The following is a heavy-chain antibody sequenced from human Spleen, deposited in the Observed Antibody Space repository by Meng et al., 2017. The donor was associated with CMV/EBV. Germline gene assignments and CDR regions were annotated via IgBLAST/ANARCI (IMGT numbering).Heavy chain of an antibody. Sequence: SETLSLTCTVSGGSISSSTFYWGWIRQPPGKGLEWIGSIYYSGSTYYNPSLKSRVTISVDTSKNQFSLKLSSVTAADTAVYYCARAVGYCNTPSCFSVLHYFDYWGRGTLVTVSS. J-gene: IGHJ4*02. V-gene: IGHV4-39*07. D-gene: IGHD2-2*01. CDR3: ARAVGYCNTPSCFSVLHYFDY. CDR1: GGSISSSTFY. CDR2: IYYSGST.